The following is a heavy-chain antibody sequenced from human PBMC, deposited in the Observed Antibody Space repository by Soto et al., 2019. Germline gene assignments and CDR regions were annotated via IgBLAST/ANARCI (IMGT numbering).Heavy chain of an antibody. D-gene: IGHD6-19*01. J-gene: IGHJ4*02. CDR1: GGSFSGYF. V-gene: IGHV4-34*09. CDR2: LNHSGIT. CDR3: ARDWGSSGWPN. Sequence: SETLSLTCTVSGGSFSGYFSTWIRQPPGKGLEWLAELNHSGITNYNPSVESRVSMSVDTSKNQFSLKLTSVTAADTAVYYCARDWGSSGWPNWGQGVLVTVSS.